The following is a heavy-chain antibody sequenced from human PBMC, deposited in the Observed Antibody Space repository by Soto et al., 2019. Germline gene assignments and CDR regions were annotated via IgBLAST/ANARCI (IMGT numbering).Heavy chain of an antibody. D-gene: IGHD5-18*01. Sequence: PSETLSLTCTVSGGSISSYYWSWIRQPPGKGLEWIGYIYYSGSTNYNPSLKSRVTISVDTSKNQFSLKLSSVTAADTAVYYCARGQIQLGVDYWGQGTLVTVSS. J-gene: IGHJ4*02. CDR1: GGSISSYY. CDR3: ARGQIQLGVDY. V-gene: IGHV4-59*01. CDR2: IYYSGST.